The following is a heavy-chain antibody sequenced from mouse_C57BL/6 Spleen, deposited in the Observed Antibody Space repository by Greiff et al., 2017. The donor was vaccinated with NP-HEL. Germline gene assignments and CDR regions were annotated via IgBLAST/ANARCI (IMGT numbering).Heavy chain of an antibody. J-gene: IGHJ2*01. V-gene: IGHV3-6*01. Sequence: EVKLLESGPGLVKPSPSLSLSCSVTGYSITSGYYWNLIRQFPGNQLEWMGYIRYDGSTNYNPSLKNRISITRDTSKNQFFLKLNSVTTEDTATYYCARDDYGFDYWGQGTTLTVSS. CDR1: GYSITSGYY. D-gene: IGHD2-4*01. CDR3: ARDDYGFDY. CDR2: IRYDGST.